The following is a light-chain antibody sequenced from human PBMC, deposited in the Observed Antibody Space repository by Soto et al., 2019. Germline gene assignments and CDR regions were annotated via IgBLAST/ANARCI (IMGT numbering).Light chain of an antibody. CDR2: EVS. V-gene: IGLV2-14*01. Sequence: QSVLTQPASVSGSPGQSITISCTGTSSDVGGYKYVSWYQQHPGKAPKLMIYEVSNRPSGVANRFAGSKSGNRASLTISGLQAEDEADYYCSSYTISSTWVFGGGTKLTVL. J-gene: IGLJ3*02. CDR1: SSDVGGYKY. CDR3: SSYTISSTWV.